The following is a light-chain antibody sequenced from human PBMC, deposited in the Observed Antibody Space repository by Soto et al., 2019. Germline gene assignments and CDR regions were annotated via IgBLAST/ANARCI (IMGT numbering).Light chain of an antibody. J-gene: IGKJ3*01. CDR1: QSISSW. V-gene: IGKV1-5*01. CDR2: DAS. Sequence: DIQMTQSPSTLSASVGDRVTITCRASQSISSWLAWYQQKPGKAPKLLIYDASSLESGVPSRFSGSGSGTEFTLTISSLQPEDFATYYCQQSYSTLFTFGPGTKVDIK. CDR3: QQSYSTLFT.